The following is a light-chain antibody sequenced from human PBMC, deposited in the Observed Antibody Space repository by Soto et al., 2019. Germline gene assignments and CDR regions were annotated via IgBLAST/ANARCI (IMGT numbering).Light chain of an antibody. Sequence: EIVLTQSPGTLSFSSGERATLSCRASQSVSSSYLAWYQQKPGQAPRLLIYGASSRATDIPDRFSGSGSGTDFTLTISRLEPEDFAVYYCQQYGSSPKTFGQGTKVDIK. J-gene: IGKJ1*01. V-gene: IGKV3-20*01. CDR2: GAS. CDR1: QSVSSSY. CDR3: QQYGSSPKT.